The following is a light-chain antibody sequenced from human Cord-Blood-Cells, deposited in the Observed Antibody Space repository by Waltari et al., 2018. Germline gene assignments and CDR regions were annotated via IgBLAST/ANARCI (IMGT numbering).Light chain of an antibody. CDR2: RNN. Sequence: QSVLTQPPSASGTPGQRVTISCSGSSSNIGSNYVYWYQPLPGAAPKLRICRNNQRPSGVPDRFSGSKSGTSASLAISGLRAEDEADYYWAAWDDSLSGPVFGGGTKLTVL. CDR3: AAWDDSLSGPV. CDR1: SSNIGSNY. V-gene: IGLV1-47*01. J-gene: IGLJ3*02.